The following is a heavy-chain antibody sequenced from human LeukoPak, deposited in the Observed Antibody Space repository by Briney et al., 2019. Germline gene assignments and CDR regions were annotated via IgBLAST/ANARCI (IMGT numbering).Heavy chain of an antibody. Sequence: GGSLRLSCAASGFTFSTYNMNWVRQAPGKGLEWGSSISGSSSYIYYADSVKGRFSISRDNAKNSLYLQMNSLRAEDTAVYYCARDLLGWELHYFDYWGQGTLVTVSS. CDR3: ARDLLGWELHYFDY. CDR2: ISGSSSYI. J-gene: IGHJ4*02. V-gene: IGHV3-21*01. CDR1: GFTFSTYN. D-gene: IGHD1-26*01.